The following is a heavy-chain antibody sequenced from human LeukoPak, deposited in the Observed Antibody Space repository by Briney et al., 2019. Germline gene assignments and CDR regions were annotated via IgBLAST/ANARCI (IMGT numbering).Heavy chain of an antibody. J-gene: IGHJ4*02. V-gene: IGHV3-33*08. Sequence: GGSLRLSCVASGFTFSSYWMHWVRQAPGKGLEWVTVIWYDGSNKYYADSVKGRFTISRDNSKNTLYLQMNSLRAEDTAVYYCARDSRDGDFDYWGQGTLVTVSS. CDR1: GFTFSSYW. CDR3: ARDSRDGDFDY. D-gene: IGHD5-24*01. CDR2: IWYDGSNK.